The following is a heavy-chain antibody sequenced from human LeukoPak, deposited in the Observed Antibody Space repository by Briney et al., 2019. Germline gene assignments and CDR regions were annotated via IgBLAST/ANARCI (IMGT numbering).Heavy chain of an antibody. CDR1: GYTFTGYY. Sequence: GASVKVSCKASGYTFTGYYMHWVRQAPGQGLEWMGWINPNSGGTNYAQKFQGRVTMTRDTSISTAYMELSRLRSDDTAVYYCARSYDFRALLLGYWGQGTLVTVSS. CDR3: ARSYDFRALLLGY. CDR2: INPNSGGT. J-gene: IGHJ4*02. V-gene: IGHV1-2*02. D-gene: IGHD3-3*01.